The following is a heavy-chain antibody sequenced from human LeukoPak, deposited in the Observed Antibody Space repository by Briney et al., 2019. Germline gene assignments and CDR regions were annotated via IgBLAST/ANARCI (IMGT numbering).Heavy chain of an antibody. J-gene: IGHJ4*02. CDR2: ISSSSSYI. CDR3: ARVPDSGSYYSDY. Sequence: GGSLRLSCAASGFTSSSYAMSWVRQAPGKGLEWVSSISSSSSYIYYADSVKGRFTISRDNAKNSLYLQMNSLRAEDTAVYYCARVPDSGSYYSDYWGQGTLVTVSS. CDR1: GFTSSSYA. V-gene: IGHV3-21*01. D-gene: IGHD1-26*01.